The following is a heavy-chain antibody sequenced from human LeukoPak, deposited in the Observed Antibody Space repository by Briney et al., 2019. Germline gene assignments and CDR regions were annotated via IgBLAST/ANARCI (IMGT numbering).Heavy chain of an antibody. D-gene: IGHD5-12*01. CDR3: ARRGDDSSLVAFDV. J-gene: IGHJ3*01. CDR1: GYRFTNYW. Sequence: GDSLKISCKGSGYRFTNYWIGWVRQMPGKGLEWMGIVNPGDSDTRYSPSFQGQVTISADTSITTAYLQWSSLEASDNGMYYCARRGDDSSLVAFDVWGQGTMVTVSS. V-gene: IGHV5-51*01. CDR2: VNPGDSDT.